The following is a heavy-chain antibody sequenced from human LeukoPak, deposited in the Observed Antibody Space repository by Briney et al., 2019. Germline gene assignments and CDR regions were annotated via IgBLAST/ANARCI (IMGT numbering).Heavy chain of an antibody. CDR1: GFTFTTYA. D-gene: IGHD2-21*01. V-gene: IGHV3-30*02. CDR2: IRYDGSNK. J-gene: IGHJ4*02. CDR3: AKIKCGGDCYSHYFDY. Sequence: PGGSLRLSCAASGFTFTTYAMHWVRQAPGKGLEWVAFIRYDGSNKYYADSVKGRFTISRDNSKNTLYLQMNSLRAEDTAVYYCAKIKCGGDCYSHYFDYWGQGTLVTVSS.